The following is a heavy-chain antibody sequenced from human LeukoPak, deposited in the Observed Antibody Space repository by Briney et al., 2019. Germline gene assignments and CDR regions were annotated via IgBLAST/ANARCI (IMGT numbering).Heavy chain of an antibody. CDR2: ISYGGSNE. D-gene: IGHD2-2*01. J-gene: IGHJ6*02. V-gene: IGHV3-30*03. Sequence: GRSLRLSCAASGFTFSSYGMHWVRQAPGKGLEWVALISYGGSNEYYADSVRGRFTISRDNSKFTLYMQMNSLRAEDTAVYYCARVRAGYCTSTSCYTGMDVWGQGTTVTVSS. CDR1: GFTFSSYG. CDR3: ARVRAGYCTSTSCYTGMDV.